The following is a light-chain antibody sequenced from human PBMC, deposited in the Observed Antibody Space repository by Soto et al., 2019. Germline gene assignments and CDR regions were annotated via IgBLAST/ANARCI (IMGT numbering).Light chain of an antibody. CDR2: AAS. J-gene: IGKJ3*01. V-gene: IGKV1-27*01. CDR1: QGISNY. CDR3: QKYNSGPFT. Sequence: DIQMTQSPSSLSASVGDRVTITCRASQGISNYLTWYQQKPGKVPKLLIYAASTLESGVPSRFSGSGSGTDFTITISSLQPEDVAIYYCQKYNSGPFTFGPGTKVDIK.